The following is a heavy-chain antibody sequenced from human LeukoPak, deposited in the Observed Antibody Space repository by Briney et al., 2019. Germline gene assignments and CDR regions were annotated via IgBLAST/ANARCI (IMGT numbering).Heavy chain of an antibody. CDR3: AKDPRTGAVSGIFYFDY. CDR2: VSYDGSND. Sequence: GGSLRLSCAASGFTFSSYWMSWVRQAPGKGLEWVALVSYDGSNDYYADSVKGRFTISRDNSKNTLYLQMNSLRAEDTAVYYCAKDPRTGAVSGIFYFDYWGQGTLLTVSS. CDR1: GFTFSSYW. J-gene: IGHJ4*02. V-gene: IGHV3-30*18. D-gene: IGHD6-19*01.